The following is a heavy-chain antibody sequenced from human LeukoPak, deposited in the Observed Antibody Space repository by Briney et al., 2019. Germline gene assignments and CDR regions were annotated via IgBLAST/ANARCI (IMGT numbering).Heavy chain of an antibody. D-gene: IGHD3-22*01. CDR3: ARSYDSSGFTDY. Sequence: PVKASCKASGGTFSSYAISWVRQAPGQGLEWMGRIIPILGIANYAQKFQGRVTITADKSTSTAYMELSSLRSEDTAVYYCARSYDSSGFTDYWGQGTLVTVSS. J-gene: IGHJ4*02. V-gene: IGHV1-69*04. CDR2: IIPILGIA. CDR1: GGTFSSYA.